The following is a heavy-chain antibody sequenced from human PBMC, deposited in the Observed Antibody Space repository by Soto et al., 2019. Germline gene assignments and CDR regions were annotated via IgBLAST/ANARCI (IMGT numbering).Heavy chain of an antibody. Sequence: QVQLVQSGAEVKKPGASVKVSCKASGYTFTSYGISWVRQAPGQGLEWMGWISAYNGNTNYAQKLQGRVTMTTDTPTSTAYMELRSLRSDDTAVYYCSLDYTGAGNDAFDIWGQGTMVTVSS. D-gene: IGHD4-4*01. CDR2: ISAYNGNT. CDR3: SLDYTGAGNDAFDI. CDR1: GYTFTSYG. V-gene: IGHV1-18*01. J-gene: IGHJ3*02.